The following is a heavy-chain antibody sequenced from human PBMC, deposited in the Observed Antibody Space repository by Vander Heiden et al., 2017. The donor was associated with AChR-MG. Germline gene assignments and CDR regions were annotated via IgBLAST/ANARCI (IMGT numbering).Heavy chain of an antibody. D-gene: IGHD3-10*01. Sequence: EVQLVESGGGLVQPGRSLRLSCAASGFTFDEYAMHWVRQAPGKGLEWVSGISWNSGSIGYADSVKGRFTISRDNAKNSLYLQMNSLRAEDTALYYCAKDTSPHYYGSGSPNNWFDPWGQGTLVTVSS. CDR3: AKDTSPHYYGSGSPNNWFDP. CDR2: ISWNSGSI. J-gene: IGHJ5*02. CDR1: GFTFDEYA. V-gene: IGHV3-9*01.